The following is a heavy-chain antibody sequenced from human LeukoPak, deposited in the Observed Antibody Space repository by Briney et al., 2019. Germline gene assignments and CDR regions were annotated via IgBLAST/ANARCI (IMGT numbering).Heavy chain of an antibody. J-gene: IGHJ4*02. V-gene: IGHV1-46*01. CDR3: ARTPHDYSNYVTRYYFDY. Sequence: ASVKVSCKASGYTFTSYYMHWVRQAPGQGLEWMGIINPSGGSTSYAQKFQGRVTMTRDTSTSTVYMELSSLRSEDTAVYYCARTPHDYSNYVTRYYFDYWGQGTLVTVSS. D-gene: IGHD4-11*01. CDR1: GYTFTSYY. CDR2: INPSGGST.